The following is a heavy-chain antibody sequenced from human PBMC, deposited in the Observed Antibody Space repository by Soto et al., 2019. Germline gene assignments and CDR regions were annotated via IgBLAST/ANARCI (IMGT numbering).Heavy chain of an antibody. Sequence: VGSLRLSCAASGFTFSSYSMSWVRQAPGKGLEWVSGFRTSGDGGTTYYADSVKGRFTISRDNSKNMLFLQMNSLRAEDMAIYYCAKKVNSGPGSQYFDYWGQGTLVTVSS. J-gene: IGHJ4*02. CDR1: GFTFSSYS. V-gene: IGHV3-23*01. D-gene: IGHD3-10*01. CDR2: FRTSGDGGTT. CDR3: AKKVNSGPGSQYFDY.